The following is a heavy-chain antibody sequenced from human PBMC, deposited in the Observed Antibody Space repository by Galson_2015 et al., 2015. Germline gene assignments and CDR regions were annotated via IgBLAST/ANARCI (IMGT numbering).Heavy chain of an antibody. CDR1: GSSFTYYW. Sequence: QSGAEVTKPGESLQISCTGSGSSFTYYWIGWARQMPGKGLEWMGVIYPSDSDTRYSPSFQGQVTISADKSISTAYLQWSSLKASDTAMYYCARQDGSGIYNFDNWGQGSLVTVSS. J-gene: IGHJ4*02. CDR2: IYPSDSDT. V-gene: IGHV5-51*01. D-gene: IGHD3-10*01. CDR3: ARQDGSGIYNFDN.